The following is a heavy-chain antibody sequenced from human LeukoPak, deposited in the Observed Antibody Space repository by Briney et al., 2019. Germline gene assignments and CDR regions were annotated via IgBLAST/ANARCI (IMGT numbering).Heavy chain of an antibody. D-gene: IGHD5-24*01. CDR3: AKTRAHNLDV. J-gene: IGHJ6*02. V-gene: IGHV1-18*01. Sequence: ASVKVSCRASGYRFYTFGISWVRQAPGQGLEWMGWVSGHDGSTQYTQKFQERVTMTTEKSRSTAYLELRALRSDDTAVYYCAKTRAHNLDVWGQGTTVIVSS. CDR1: GYRFYTFG. CDR2: VSGHDGST.